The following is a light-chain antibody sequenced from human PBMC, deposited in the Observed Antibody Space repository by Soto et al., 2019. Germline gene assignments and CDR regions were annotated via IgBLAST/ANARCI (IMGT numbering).Light chain of an antibody. V-gene: IGKV3-20*01. Sequence: EIVLTQSPGTLSLSPGERATLSCRASQSVSSSYLAWYQQKPGQAPRLLIYGASSRSTGIPDRFSGSGSGTAFTLTISRLEPEAFAVYYCQQYGSSPQTFGQGTKVEI. J-gene: IGKJ1*01. CDR1: QSVSSSY. CDR2: GAS. CDR3: QQYGSSPQT.